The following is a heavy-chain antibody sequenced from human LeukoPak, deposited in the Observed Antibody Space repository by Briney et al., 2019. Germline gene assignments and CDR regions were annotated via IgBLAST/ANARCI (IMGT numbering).Heavy chain of an antibody. Sequence: PSETLSLTCSLSDGSIGTNYWSWIRQPPGKGLEFIGYIFYSGDTHYNPSLESRLSMSIDTAKNQFSLKLTSVTAADTAVYYCARDPGWGLRYFDLWGRGALVTVSS. CDR2: IFYSGDT. D-gene: IGHD2-15*01. J-gene: IGHJ2*01. CDR1: DGSIGTNY. V-gene: IGHV4-59*01. CDR3: ARDPGWGLRYFDL.